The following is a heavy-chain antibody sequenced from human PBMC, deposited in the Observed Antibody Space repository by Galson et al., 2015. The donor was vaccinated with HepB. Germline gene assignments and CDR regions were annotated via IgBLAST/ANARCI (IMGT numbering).Heavy chain of an antibody. CDR3: ARNHMVRVPGWFDP. Sequence: SVKVSCKASGYTFTSYGISWVRQAPGQGLEWMGWISAYNGNTNYAQKLQGRVTMTTDTSTSTAYMELRSLRSDDTAVYYCARNHMVRVPGWFDPWGQGTLVTVSS. CDR1: GYTFTSYG. D-gene: IGHD3-10*01. J-gene: IGHJ5*02. CDR2: ISAYNGNT. V-gene: IGHV1-18*01.